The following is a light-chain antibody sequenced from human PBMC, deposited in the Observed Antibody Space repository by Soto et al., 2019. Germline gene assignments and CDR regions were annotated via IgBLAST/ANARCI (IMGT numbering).Light chain of an antibody. CDR3: QQYNNWPET. CDR1: QSVNNN. CDR2: DAS. Sequence: EIVMTQSPATLSVSPGERATLSCRASQSVNNNLAWYQQKPGQAPRLLIYDASTRATGIPATFSGSGSGTDFTLTISGLQSEDFAVYYCQQYNNWPETFDQGTKVEIK. J-gene: IGKJ1*01. V-gene: IGKV3-15*01.